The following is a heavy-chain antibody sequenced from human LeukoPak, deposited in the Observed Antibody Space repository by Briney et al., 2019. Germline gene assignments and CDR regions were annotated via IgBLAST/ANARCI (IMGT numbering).Heavy chain of an antibody. V-gene: IGHV4-59*01. J-gene: IGHJ6*03. CDR3: ARTTEGYAGGPGYSYYYYMDV. CDR2: MYYSGST. D-gene: IGHD5-12*01. CDR1: GGSISSYS. Sequence: SETLSLTCTVSGGSISSYSWSWIRQPPGKGLEWIGYMYYSGSTNYNPSLKSRVTISVDTSKNQFSLKLSSVTAADTAVYYCARTTEGYAGGPGYSYYYYMDVWGKGTTVTISS.